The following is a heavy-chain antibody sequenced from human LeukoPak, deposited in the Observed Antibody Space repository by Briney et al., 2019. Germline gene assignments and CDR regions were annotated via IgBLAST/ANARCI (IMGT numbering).Heavy chain of an antibody. Sequence: SETLSLTCAVYGGSFSGYYWSWIRQPPGKGLEWIGEINHSGSTNYNPSLKSRVTISADTSKNQFSLKLSSVTAADTAVYYCASVGRVSFPRYRDAFDIWGQGTMVTVSS. V-gene: IGHV4-34*01. CDR2: INHSGST. CDR1: GGSFSGYY. J-gene: IGHJ3*02. D-gene: IGHD3-16*02. CDR3: ASVGRVSFPRYRDAFDI.